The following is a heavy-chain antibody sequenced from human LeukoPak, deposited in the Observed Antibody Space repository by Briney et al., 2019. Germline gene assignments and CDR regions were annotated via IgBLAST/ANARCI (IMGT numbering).Heavy chain of an antibody. CDR1: GFTVSGNY. D-gene: IGHD3-16*01. CDR2: IYSRDNT. V-gene: IGHV3-66*02. CDR3: AGRRVLDASFDY. Sequence: PGGSLRLSCAASGFTVSGNYMSWVRQAPGKGVEWVSVIYSRDNTYYIDSVKGRFTISRDNSKNTLYLQMNSLRAEDTAVYYCAGRRVLDASFDYWGQGTLVTVSS. J-gene: IGHJ4*02.